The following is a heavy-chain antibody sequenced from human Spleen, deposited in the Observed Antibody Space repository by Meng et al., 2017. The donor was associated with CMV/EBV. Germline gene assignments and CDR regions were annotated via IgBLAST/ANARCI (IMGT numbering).Heavy chain of an antibody. D-gene: IGHD2-2*01. V-gene: IGHV1-18*01. Sequence: ASVKVSCKASGGTFSSYAISWVRQAPGQGLEWMGWISAYNGNTHYAQKLQGRVTMTTDTSTTTAYMDLRSLRSDDTAVYYCAGACSSTSCYSGHDAFDIWGQGTMVTVSS. CDR1: GGTFSSYA. CDR2: ISAYNGNT. CDR3: AGACSSTSCYSGHDAFDI. J-gene: IGHJ3*02.